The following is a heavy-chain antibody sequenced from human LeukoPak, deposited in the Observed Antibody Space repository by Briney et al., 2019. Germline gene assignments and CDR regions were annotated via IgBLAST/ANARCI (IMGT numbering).Heavy chain of an antibody. Sequence: PSETLSLTCTVSGGSISSHYWSWTRQPPGKGLEWIGYIYYSGSTNYNPSLKSRVTISVDTSKNQFSLKLSSVTAADTAVYYCARVASDYDFWSVNYYYYMDVWGKGTTVTVSS. D-gene: IGHD3-3*01. V-gene: IGHV4-59*11. CDR2: IYYSGST. CDR3: ARVASDYDFWSVNYYYYMDV. J-gene: IGHJ6*03. CDR1: GGSISSHY.